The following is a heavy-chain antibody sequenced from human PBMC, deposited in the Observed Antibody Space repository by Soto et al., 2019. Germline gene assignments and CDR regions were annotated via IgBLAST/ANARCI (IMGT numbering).Heavy chain of an antibody. V-gene: IGHV1-18*01. CDR3: ARVMRWENLWSGYYWSRDYHYGMDV. CDR2: ISAYNGNT. Sequence: GASVKVSCKASGYTFTSYGISWVRQAPGQGLEWMGWISAYNGNTNYAQKLQGRVTMTTDTSTSTAYMELRSLRSDDTAVYYCARVMRWENLWSGYYWSRDYHYGMDVWGQGTTVTVSS. D-gene: IGHD3-3*01. CDR1: GYTFTSYG. J-gene: IGHJ6*02.